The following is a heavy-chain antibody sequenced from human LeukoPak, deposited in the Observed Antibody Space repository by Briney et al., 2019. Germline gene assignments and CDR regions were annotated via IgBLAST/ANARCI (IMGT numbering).Heavy chain of an antibody. CDR2: IYYSGST. D-gene: IGHD2-2*01. CDR3: ARDSFNKTSCRREFDN. Sequence: SETLSLTCTVSGGSITSSNYFWGWIRQSPGKGLEWIGSIYYSGSTYYNPSLKSRVTISVETSKIQFSLKLSSVTAAASAVYFCARDSFNKTSCRREFDNWGQGTLGNGSS. V-gene: IGHV4-39*07. J-gene: IGHJ4*02. CDR1: GGSITSSNYF.